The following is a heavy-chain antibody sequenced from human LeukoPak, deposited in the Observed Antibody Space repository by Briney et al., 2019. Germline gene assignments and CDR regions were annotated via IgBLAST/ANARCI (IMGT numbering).Heavy chain of an antibody. CDR3: ARERVNWFDP. D-gene: IGHD6-13*01. CDR1: GFTFSSYG. CDR2: IRYDGSNK. V-gene: IGHV3-30*02. J-gene: IGHJ5*02. Sequence: GGSLRLSCAASGFTFSSYGMHWLRQAPAKGLEWVAVIRYDGSNKYYADSVKGRFTISRDNSKNTLYLQMNSLRAEDTAVYYCARERVNWFDPWGQGTLVTVSS.